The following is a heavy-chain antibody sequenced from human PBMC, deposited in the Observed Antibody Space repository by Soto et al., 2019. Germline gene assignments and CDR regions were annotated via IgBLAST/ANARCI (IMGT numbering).Heavy chain of an antibody. D-gene: IGHD3-22*01. J-gene: IGHJ4*02. CDR3: ARMRSDYDSSGLDY. CDR2: IDWDEDR. CDR1: GFSLSTSGMR. V-gene: IGHV2-70*04. Sequence: SGPMLVNPTGTRTLTCTFSGFSLSTSGMRVSWIRQAPGKALEWLARIDWDEDRFYSTSLKTRLTISKDTSKNQVVLTMTKMDPVDTATYYCARMRSDYDSSGLDYWGQGILVTVSS.